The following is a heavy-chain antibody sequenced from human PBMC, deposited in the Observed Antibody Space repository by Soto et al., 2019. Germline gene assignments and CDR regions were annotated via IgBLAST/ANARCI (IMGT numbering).Heavy chain of an antibody. CDR1: GGTFSSYA. Sequence: SVKVSCKASGGTFSSYAISWVRQAPGQGLEWMGGIIPIFGTANYAQKFQGRVTITADESTSTAYMELSSLRSEDMAVYYCASAGSMIVVVIEVSRDYFDYWGQGTLVRVSS. D-gene: IGHD3-22*01. J-gene: IGHJ4*02. CDR3: ASAGSMIVVVIEVSRDYFDY. V-gene: IGHV1-69*13. CDR2: IIPIFGTA.